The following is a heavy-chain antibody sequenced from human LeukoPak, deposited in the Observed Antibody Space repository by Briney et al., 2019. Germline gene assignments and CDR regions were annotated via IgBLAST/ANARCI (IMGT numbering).Heavy chain of an antibody. D-gene: IGHD5-12*01. CDR1: GGTFSSYA. V-gene: IGHV1-69*01. CDR2: IIPIFGTA. J-gene: IGHJ4*02. Sequence: GSSVKVSCKASGGTFSSYAISWVRQAPGQGLEWMGGIIPIFGTANYAQKFQGRVTITADESTSTAYMELSSLRSEDTAVYYCARTTYSGYDPHDDYWGQGTLVTVSS. CDR3: ARTTYSGYDPHDDY.